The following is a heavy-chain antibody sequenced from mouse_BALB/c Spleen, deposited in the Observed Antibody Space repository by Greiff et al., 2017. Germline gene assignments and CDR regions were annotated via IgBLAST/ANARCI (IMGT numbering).Heavy chain of an antibody. J-gene: IGHJ3*01. V-gene: IGHV7-1*02. D-gene: IGHD1-1*01. CDR1: GFTFSDFY. CDR2: SRNKANDYTT. Sequence: EVQVVESGGGLVQPGGSLRLSCATSGFTFSDFYMEWVRQPPGKRLEWIAASRNKANDYTTEYSASVKGRFIVSRDTSQSILYLQMNALRAEDTAIYYCAREGYGSSPGAYWGQGTLVTVSA. CDR3: AREGYGSSPGAY.